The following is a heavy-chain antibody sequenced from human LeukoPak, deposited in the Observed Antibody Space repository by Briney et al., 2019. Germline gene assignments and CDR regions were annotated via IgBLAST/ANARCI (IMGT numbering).Heavy chain of an antibody. CDR1: GFTFSSYA. CDR3: AKDRITMIVVAFAGGMDV. V-gene: IGHV3-30-3*01. Sequence: GRSLRLSCAASGFTFSSYAMHWVRQAPGKGLEWVAVISYDGSNKYYADSVKGRFTISRDNSKNTLYLQMNSLRAEDTAVYYCAKDRITMIVVAFAGGMDVWGQGTTVTVSS. D-gene: IGHD3-22*01. J-gene: IGHJ6*02. CDR2: ISYDGSNK.